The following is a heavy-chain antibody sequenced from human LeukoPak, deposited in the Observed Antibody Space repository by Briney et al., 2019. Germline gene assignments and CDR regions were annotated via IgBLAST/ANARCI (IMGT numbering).Heavy chain of an antibody. CDR1: GVSVSSDY. V-gene: IGHV3-66*01. J-gene: IGHJ4*02. Sequence: GGSLRLSCAASGVSVSSDYMSWVRQAPGKGLECVPLLYSGGSSHYAGSVKGRFTISRDKSKNMVFLQMNSLRAEDTAVYFCARSKTGSYARPFDYWGQGTLVTVSS. CDR2: LYSGGSS. CDR3: ARSKTGSYARPFDY. D-gene: IGHD1-26*01.